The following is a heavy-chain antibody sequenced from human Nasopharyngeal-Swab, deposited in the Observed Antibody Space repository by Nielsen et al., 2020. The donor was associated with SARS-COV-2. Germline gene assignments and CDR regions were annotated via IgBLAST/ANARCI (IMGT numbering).Heavy chain of an antibody. CDR2: INPSGGST. CDR1: GYTFTSYY. CDR3: ASSRYEVTIFGVVYYGMDV. V-gene: IGHV1-46*01. Sequence: ASVKVSCKASGYTFTSYYMHWVRQAPGQGLEWMGIINPSGGSTSYAQKFQGRVTMTRDTSTSTVYMELSSLRSEDTAVYYCASSRYEVTIFGVVYYGMDVWGQGTTVTV. D-gene: IGHD3-3*01. J-gene: IGHJ6*02.